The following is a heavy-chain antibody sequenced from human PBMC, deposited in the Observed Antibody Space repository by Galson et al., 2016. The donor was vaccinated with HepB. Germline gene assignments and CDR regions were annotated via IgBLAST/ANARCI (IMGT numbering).Heavy chain of an antibody. CDR1: GFTFTSHV. D-gene: IGHD5-18*01. V-gene: IGHV3-23*01. CDR3: ARLDVDTAMVGAFDI. Sequence: SLRLSCAASGFTFTSHVMSWVRQAPGKGLEWVSTISGSGDSTYYADSVKGRFTISRDNAKNSLYLQMKSLRDEDTALYYCARLDVDTAMVGAFDIWGQGTMVTVSS. J-gene: IGHJ3*02. CDR2: ISGSGDST.